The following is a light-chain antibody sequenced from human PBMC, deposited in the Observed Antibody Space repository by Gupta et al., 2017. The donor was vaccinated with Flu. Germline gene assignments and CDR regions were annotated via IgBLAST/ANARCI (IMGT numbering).Light chain of an antibody. CDR1: SYNIGNEW. Sequence: GTIAWTGVSYNIGNEWVCGHQQHPGPAPKLLIYRSNKRPSGVSEGFSDSMSGNTASLTITGLQTEDEADYYCAAWDDSLSGWVFGGGTKLTVL. V-gene: IGLV1-47*01. CDR3: AAWDDSLSGWV. J-gene: IGLJ3*02. CDR2: RSN.